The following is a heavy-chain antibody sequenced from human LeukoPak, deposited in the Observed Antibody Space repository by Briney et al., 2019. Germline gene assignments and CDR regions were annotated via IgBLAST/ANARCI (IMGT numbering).Heavy chain of an antibody. J-gene: IGHJ3*02. D-gene: IGHD1-14*01. CDR3: ARLNQGAFDI. CDR2: IYHSGST. Sequence: SETLSLTCTVSGGSISSGDYYWRCLRLPPGTGLAWIGYIYHSGSTYYNPSLKSRVTISVDRSKNQFSLKLSSVTAADTAVYYCARLNQGAFDIWGQGTMVTVSS. V-gene: IGHV4-30-2*01. CDR1: GGSISSGDYY.